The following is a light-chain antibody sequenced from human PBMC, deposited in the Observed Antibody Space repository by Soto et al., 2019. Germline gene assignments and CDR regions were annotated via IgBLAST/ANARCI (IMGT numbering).Light chain of an antibody. J-gene: IGKJ1*01. Sequence: EIVLTQSPGTLSLSPGERATLSCRASQTLSTNSLAWYQQRPGQTPRLLIYAASTRDTDIPDRFNGSGSGTDFALTISRLEPEDFALYYCQQYNNWPQTFGQGTKVEIK. CDR1: QTLSTNS. V-gene: IGKV3-20*01. CDR3: QQYNNWPQT. CDR2: AAS.